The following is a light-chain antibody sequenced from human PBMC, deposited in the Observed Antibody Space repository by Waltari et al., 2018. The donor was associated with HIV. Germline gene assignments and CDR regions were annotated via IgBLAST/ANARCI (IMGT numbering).Light chain of an antibody. CDR1: TSDVGRSRS. Sequence: QSALTQPPSASGTPGQSVTISCPGTTSDVGRSRSLSCYQHHPGKAPKLIIYDVSKRPSGVPERFSGSKSGNTASLTVSGLQADDEADYYCKSYAGSNNPYVFGTGTKVTVL. V-gene: IGLV2-8*01. J-gene: IGLJ1*01. CDR2: DVS. CDR3: KSYAGSNNPYV.